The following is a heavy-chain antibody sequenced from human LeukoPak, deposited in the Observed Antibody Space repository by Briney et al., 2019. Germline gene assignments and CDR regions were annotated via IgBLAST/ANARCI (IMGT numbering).Heavy chain of an antibody. CDR2: ISWNSGSI. Sequence: SLRLSCAASGFTFDDYAMHWVRQAPGKGLEWVSGISWNSGSIGYADSVKGRFTISRDNAKNSLYLQMNSLRVEDTALYYCAKDTGGAAAGTTWGHWGQGTLVTVSS. V-gene: IGHV3-9*01. CDR1: GFTFDDYA. J-gene: IGHJ4*02. D-gene: IGHD6-13*01. CDR3: AKDTGGAAAGTTWGH.